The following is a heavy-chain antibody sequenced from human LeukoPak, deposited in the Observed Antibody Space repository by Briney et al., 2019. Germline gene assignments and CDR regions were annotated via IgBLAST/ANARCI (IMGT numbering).Heavy chain of an antibody. CDR1: GYTFTSYG. CDR3: MRSIWSSHTVGYYFDN. D-gene: IGHD6-6*01. J-gene: IGHJ4*02. CDR2: INAGNGNT. V-gene: IGHV1-3*03. Sequence: ASVKVSCKASGYTFTSYGISWVRQAPGQRLEWMGWINAGNGNTRYSQEFQGRVTITRDTSATTAYMELSSLRSEDMAVYYCMRSIWSSHTVGYYFDNWGQGTLVTVSS.